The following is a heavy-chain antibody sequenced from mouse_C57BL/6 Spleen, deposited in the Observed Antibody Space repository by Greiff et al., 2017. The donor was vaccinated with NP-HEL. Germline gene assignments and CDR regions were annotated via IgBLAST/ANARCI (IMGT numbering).Heavy chain of an antibody. V-gene: IGHV5-17*01. D-gene: IGHD4-1*01. CDR3: ARNWEVYYFDY. Sequence: EVMLVESGGGLVKPGGSLKLSCAASGFTFSDYGMHWVRQAPEKGLEWVAYISSGSSTIYYAATVKGRFTISRDNAKNTLFLQMTSLRSEDTAMYYCARNWEVYYFDYWGQGTTLTVSS. J-gene: IGHJ2*01. CDR1: GFTFSDYG. CDR2: ISSGSSTI.